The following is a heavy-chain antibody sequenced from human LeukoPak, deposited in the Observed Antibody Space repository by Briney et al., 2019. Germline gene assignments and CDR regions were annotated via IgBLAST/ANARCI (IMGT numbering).Heavy chain of an antibody. J-gene: IGHJ4*02. CDR2: IHHSGTT. CDR3: ARRTGTYYYDSSGYSPWRYYFDY. Sequence: SETLSLTCAVYGGSFSGNYWSWIRQPPGKGLEWIGDIHHSGTTNYSPSLKSRVTISVDTSKNQFSLKLSSVTAADTAVFYCARRTGTYYYDSSGYSPWRYYFDYWGQGTLVTVSS. CDR1: GGSFSGNY. V-gene: IGHV4-34*01. D-gene: IGHD3-22*01.